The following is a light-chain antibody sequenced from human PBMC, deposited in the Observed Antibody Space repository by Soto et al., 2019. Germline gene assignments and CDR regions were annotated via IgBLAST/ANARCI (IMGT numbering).Light chain of an antibody. CDR3: QQLNAYPLT. J-gene: IGKJ4*01. CDR2: AAS. V-gene: IGKV1-9*01. CDR1: QGISTY. Sequence: DLQLTPSPSFLSASVVARVTITCRASQGISTYLAWYQQKPGIAPKLLIYAASTLQSGVPSRFSGSGSGTEFTLTLSSLQPEDFATYYCQQLNAYPLTFGGGTKVDIK.